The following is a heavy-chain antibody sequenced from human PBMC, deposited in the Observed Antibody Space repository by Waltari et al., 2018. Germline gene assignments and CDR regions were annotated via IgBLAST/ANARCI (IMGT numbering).Heavy chain of an antibody. CDR1: GGSFSGYY. V-gene: IGHV4-34*01. D-gene: IGHD2-8*01. J-gene: IGHJ5*02. CDR2: INHSGRT. CDR3: ARGSRYCTNGVCYKGDWFDP. Sequence: QVQLQQWGAGLLKPSETLSLTCAVYGGSFSGYYWSWIRQPPGKGLEWIGEINHSGRTNYNPSLKSRVTISVDTSKNQFSLKLSSVTAADTAVYYCARGSRYCTNGVCYKGDWFDPWGQGTLVTVSS.